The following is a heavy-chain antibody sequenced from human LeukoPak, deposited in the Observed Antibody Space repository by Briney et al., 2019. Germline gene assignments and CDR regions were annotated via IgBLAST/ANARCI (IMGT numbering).Heavy chain of an antibody. J-gene: IGHJ4*02. CDR1: GGSISSYY. CDR3: AGHPTIFGVVDYYFDY. V-gene: IGHV4-59*08. Sequence: PSETLSLTCTVSGGSISSYYWSWIRQPPGKGLEWIGYIYYSGSTNYNPSLKSRVTISVDTSKNQFSLKLSSVTAADTAVYYCAGHPTIFGVVDYYFDYWGQGTLVTVSS. D-gene: IGHD3-3*01. CDR2: IYYSGST.